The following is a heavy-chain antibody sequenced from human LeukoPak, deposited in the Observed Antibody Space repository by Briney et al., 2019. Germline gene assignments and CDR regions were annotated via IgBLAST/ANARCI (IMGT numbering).Heavy chain of an antibody. CDR1: GGSISSGGYY. CDR2: IYYSGST. J-gene: IGHJ4*02. Sequence: PSETLSLTCTVSGGSISSGGYYWSWIRQHPGKGLEWIGYIYYSGSTYYNPSLKSRVTISVDTSKNQFSLKLSSVTAADTAVYYCARDPRTLGSSGYHSEWGQGTLVTVSS. CDR3: ARDPRTLGSSGYHSE. D-gene: IGHD3-22*01. V-gene: IGHV4-31*03.